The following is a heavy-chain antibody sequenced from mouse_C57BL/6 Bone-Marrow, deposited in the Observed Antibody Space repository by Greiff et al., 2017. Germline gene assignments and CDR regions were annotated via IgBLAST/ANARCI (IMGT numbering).Heavy chain of an antibody. CDR2: ISDGGSYT. Sequence: EVHLVESGGGLVKPGGSLKLSCAASGFTFSSYAMSWVRQTPETRLEWVATISDGGSYTYYPDTVKGRFTISRDNAKNNLYLQMSHLKSEDTAMYYCARDYFCYFDCWGQGTTLTVSS. J-gene: IGHJ2*01. CDR3: ARDYFCYFDC. CDR1: GFTFSSYA. D-gene: IGHD1-1*01. V-gene: IGHV5-4*01.